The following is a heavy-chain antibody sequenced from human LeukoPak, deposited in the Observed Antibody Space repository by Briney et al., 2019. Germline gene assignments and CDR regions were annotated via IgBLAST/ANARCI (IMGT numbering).Heavy chain of an antibody. CDR2: INHSGST. Sequence: SESLSLTCAVYGGSFSGYYWSWIRQPPGKGLEWIGEINHSGSTNYNPSLKSRVTISVDTSKNQFSLKLSSVTAADTAVYYCARRGAYSGSFWDWGQGTLVTVSS. CDR3: ARRGAYSGSFWD. J-gene: IGHJ4*02. D-gene: IGHD1-26*01. V-gene: IGHV4-34*01. CDR1: GGSFSGYY.